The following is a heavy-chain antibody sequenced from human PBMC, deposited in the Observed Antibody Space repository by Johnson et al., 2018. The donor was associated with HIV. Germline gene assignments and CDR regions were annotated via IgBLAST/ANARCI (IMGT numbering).Heavy chain of an antibody. CDR2: VSYDGSKK. V-gene: IGHV3-30*18. D-gene: IGHD6-6*01. Sequence: QVQLVESGGGLVQPGGSLRLSCAASGFTFSSYGMHWVRQAPGKGLEWVAIVSYDGSKKYYADSVKGRFTISRDNSKNTLYLQMNSLRAEDTAVYYCAKERQLVRAFDIWGQGTMVTVSS. J-gene: IGHJ3*02. CDR1: GFTFSSYG. CDR3: AKERQLVRAFDI.